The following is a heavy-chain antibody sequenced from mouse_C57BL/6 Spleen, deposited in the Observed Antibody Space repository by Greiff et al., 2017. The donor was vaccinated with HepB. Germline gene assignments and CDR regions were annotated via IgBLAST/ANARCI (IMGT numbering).Heavy chain of an antibody. D-gene: IGHD2-4*01. Sequence: EVQGVESGGDLVKPGGSLKLSCAASGFTFSSYGMSWVRQTPDKRLEWVATISSGGSYTYYPDSVKGRFTISRDNAKNTLYLQMSSLKSEDTAMYYCASDYDRGWFAYWGQGTLVTVSA. CDR3: ASDYDRGWFAY. CDR1: GFTFSSYG. V-gene: IGHV5-6*01. CDR2: ISSGGSYT. J-gene: IGHJ3*01.